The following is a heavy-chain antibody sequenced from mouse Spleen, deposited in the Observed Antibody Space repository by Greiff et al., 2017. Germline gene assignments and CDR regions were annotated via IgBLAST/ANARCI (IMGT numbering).Heavy chain of an antibody. CDR1: GFTFSSYA. Sequence: EVMLVESGGGLVKPGGSLKLSCAASGFTFSSYAMSWVRQTPEKRLEWVATISDGGSYTYYPDNVKGRFTISRDNAKNNLYLQMSHLKSEDTAMYYCARDRGSSYPLFDYWGQGTTLTVSS. V-gene: IGHV5-4*01. D-gene: IGHD1-1*01. CDR3: ARDRGSSYPLFDY. J-gene: IGHJ2*01. CDR2: ISDGGSYT.